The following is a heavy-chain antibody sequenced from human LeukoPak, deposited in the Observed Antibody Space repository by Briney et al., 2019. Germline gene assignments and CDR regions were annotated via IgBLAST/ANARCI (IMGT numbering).Heavy chain of an antibody. CDR2: INHSGST. CDR3: AGPLTIFGVAIPTGAYGMDV. Sequence: SETQSLTCAAYGGSFSGYYWSWIRQPPGKGLEWIGEINHSGSTNYNPSLKSRVTISVDTSKNQFSLKLSSVTAADTAVYYCAGPLTIFGVAIPTGAYGMDVWGQGTTVTVSS. J-gene: IGHJ6*02. D-gene: IGHD3-3*01. V-gene: IGHV4-34*01. CDR1: GGSFSGYY.